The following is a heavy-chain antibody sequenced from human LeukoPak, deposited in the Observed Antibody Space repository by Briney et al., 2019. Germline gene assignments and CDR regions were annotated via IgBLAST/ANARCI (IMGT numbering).Heavy chain of an antibody. J-gene: IGHJ4*02. Sequence: SETLSLTCTVSGGSISSSSYYWGWIRQPPGKGLEWIGSIYYSGSTYYNPSLKSRVTISVDTSKNQFSLKLSSVTAADTAAYYCARGEYSSGWYPFDYWGQGTLVTVSS. CDR1: GGSISSSSYY. V-gene: IGHV4-39*07. CDR3: ARGEYSSGWYPFDY. D-gene: IGHD6-19*01. CDR2: IYYSGST.